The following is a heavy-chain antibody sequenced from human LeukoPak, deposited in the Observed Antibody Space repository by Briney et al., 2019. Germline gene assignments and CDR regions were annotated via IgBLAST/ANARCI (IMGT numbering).Heavy chain of an antibody. V-gene: IGHV1-2*02. CDR2: INPNSGGT. J-gene: IGHJ4*02. D-gene: IGHD6-19*01. CDR3: ARDRYMYSSGCPDY. Sequence: GASVKVSCKASGYTFIGYCMHWVRQAPGQGLEWMGWINPNSGGTNYAQKFQGRVTMTRDTSISTAYMELSRLRSDDTAVYYCARDRYMYSSGCPDYWGQGTLVTVSS. CDR1: GYTFIGYC.